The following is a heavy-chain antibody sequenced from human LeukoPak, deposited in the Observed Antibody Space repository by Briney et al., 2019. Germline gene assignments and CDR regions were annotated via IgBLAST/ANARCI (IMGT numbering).Heavy chain of an antibody. CDR1: GGTFSTYA. Sequence: ASVKVSCKASGGTFSTYAITWVRQAPGQGLEWMGGIIPIFGTANYAQKFQDRVTITTDASTSTVYMELTSLRSKDTAVYYCARTPQHSYYYYNMDVWGKGTTVTVAS. V-gene: IGHV1-69*05. J-gene: IGHJ6*03. CDR2: IIPIFGTA. CDR3: ARTPQHSYYYYNMDV. D-gene: IGHD5-18*01.